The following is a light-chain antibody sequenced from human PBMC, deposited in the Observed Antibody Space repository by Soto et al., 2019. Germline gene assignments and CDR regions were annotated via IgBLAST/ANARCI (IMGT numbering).Light chain of an antibody. V-gene: IGKV3-15*01. CDR3: QQYNNWPPWT. CDR2: GAS. CDR1: QSVSSN. Sequence: EIVMTQSPATLSVSPGERATLSCRASQSVSSNLAWYQQKPGQAPRLLIYGASTRANGIPARFSGSGSGTEFTLTISSLQSEDFAVYYGQQYNNWPPWTFGQGTKVEIK. J-gene: IGKJ1*01.